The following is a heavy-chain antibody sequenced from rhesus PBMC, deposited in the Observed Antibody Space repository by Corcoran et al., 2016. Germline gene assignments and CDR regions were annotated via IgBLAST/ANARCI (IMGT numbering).Heavy chain of an antibody. Sequence: QVQLQESGPGLVKPSQTLSLTCAIAGDSGSSNSPAWNWIRQSPARGLEWLGRTYYRSKWYNDYAQSVQNRITINPDTSKNQFSLQLNSVTPEDMAVYYCARAGVSAAGLDYWGQGVLVTVSS. J-gene: IGHJ4*01. CDR3: ARAGVSAAGLDY. CDR2: TYYRSKWYN. V-gene: IGHV6-1*01. CDR1: GDSGSSNSPA. D-gene: IGHD6S26*01.